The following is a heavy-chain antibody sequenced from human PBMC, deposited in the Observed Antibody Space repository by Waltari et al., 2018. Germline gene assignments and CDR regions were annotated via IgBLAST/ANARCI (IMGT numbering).Heavy chain of an antibody. CDR3: ARDPTIFAVVD. CDR1: GFTFSSYS. CDR2: ISSSSSYI. V-gene: IGHV3-21*01. Sequence: EVQLVESGGGLVKPGGAVTLSCAASGFTFSSYSMMWLRQAPGKGLEWVSSISSSSSYISYADSVQGRFTISRDNAKNSLSLQMNSLSAEDTAVYYCARDPTIFAVVDWRQGPLVTVSS. J-gene: IGHJ4*02. D-gene: IGHD3-3*01.